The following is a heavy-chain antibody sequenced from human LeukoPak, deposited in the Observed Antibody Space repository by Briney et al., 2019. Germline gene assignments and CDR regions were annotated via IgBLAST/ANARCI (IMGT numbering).Heavy chain of an antibody. CDR2: ISHDGFNQ. V-gene: IGHV3-30*19. D-gene: IGHD6-6*01. J-gene: IGHJ6*03. Sequence: PGGSLRLSCAASGFTFSSYGMRWVRQAPGKGLGWVAFISHDGFNQKYADSVKGRFTVSRDNSENMQFLQMNALRPEDTAVYYCARDGAARLLRYYYYMDVWGKGTTVTVS. CDR1: GFTFSSYG. CDR3: ARDGAARLLRYYYYMDV.